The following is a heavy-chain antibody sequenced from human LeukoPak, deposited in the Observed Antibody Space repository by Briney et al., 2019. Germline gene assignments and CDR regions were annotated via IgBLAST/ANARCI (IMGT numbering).Heavy chain of an antibody. CDR3: ARGYSSSWYRGNWFDP. CDR1: GYTFTSYY. D-gene: IGHD6-13*01. CDR2: IIPIFGTA. J-gene: IGHJ5*02. V-gene: IGHV1-69*13. Sequence: SVKVSCKASGYTFTSYYMHWVRQAPGQGLEWMGGIIPIFGTANYAQKFQGRVTITADESTSTAYMELSSLRSEDTAVYYCARGYSSSWYRGNWFDPWGQGTLVTVSS.